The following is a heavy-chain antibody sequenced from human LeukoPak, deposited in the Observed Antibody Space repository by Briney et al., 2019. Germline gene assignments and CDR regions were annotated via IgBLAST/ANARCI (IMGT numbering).Heavy chain of an antibody. CDR1: GFTFSSYS. J-gene: IGHJ4*02. CDR3: ARDPTSCGGDCYFFDY. CDR2: ISSSSSTI. Sequence: GSLRLSCAASGFTFSSYSMNWVRQAPGKGLEWVSYISSSSSTIYYADSVKGRFTISRDNAKNSLYLQMNSLRAEDTAVYYCARDPTSCGGDCYFFDYWGQGTLVTVSS. D-gene: IGHD2-21*02. V-gene: IGHV3-48*01.